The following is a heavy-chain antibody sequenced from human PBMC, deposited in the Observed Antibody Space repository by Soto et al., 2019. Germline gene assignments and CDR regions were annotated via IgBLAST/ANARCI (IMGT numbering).Heavy chain of an antibody. D-gene: IGHD2-15*01. CDR1: GFSVSTTY. CDR3: VRDWGYCSGGRCYSGWFDP. CDR2: IYSGGTT. V-gene: IGHV3-53*01. J-gene: IGHJ5*02. Sequence: GGSLRLSCAASGFSVSTTYMTWVRQAPGKGLEWVSIIYSGGTTNYADSVKGRFTISRDISKNTVYLQMNSLRAEDTAVYYCVRDWGYCSGGRCYSGWFDPWGQGTLVTVSS.